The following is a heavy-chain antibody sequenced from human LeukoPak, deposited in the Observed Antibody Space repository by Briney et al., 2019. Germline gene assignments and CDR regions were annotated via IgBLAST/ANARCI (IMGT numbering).Heavy chain of an antibody. CDR3: ARGLDKYDYWSGYFLAY. CDR1: GYTFTGYY. CDR2: TNPNSGGT. D-gene: IGHD3-3*01. J-gene: IGHJ4*02. Sequence: ASVKVSCKASGYTFTGYYMDWVRQAPGQGLEWMGWTNPNSGGTNYAQTFQGRVTMARDTSISTAYMELSRLRSDDTAGYYCARGLDKYDYWSGYFLAYWGQGTLVTVSS. V-gene: IGHV1-2*02.